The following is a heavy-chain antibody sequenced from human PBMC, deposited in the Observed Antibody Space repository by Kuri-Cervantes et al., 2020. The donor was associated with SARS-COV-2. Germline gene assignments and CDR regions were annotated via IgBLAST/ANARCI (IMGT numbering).Heavy chain of an antibody. CDR3: ARMHSSSSSWGHWFDP. Sequence: SGPTLVKPTQTLTLTCTFSGFSLSTSGMCVCWIRQPPGKALEWLARIDWDDDKYYSTSLKTRLTISKDTSKNQVVLTITNMDPVDTATYYCARMHSSSSSWGHWFDPWGQGTLVTVSS. J-gene: IGHJ5*02. D-gene: IGHD6-6*01. CDR2: IDWDDDK. CDR1: GFSLSTSGMC. V-gene: IGHV2-70*11.